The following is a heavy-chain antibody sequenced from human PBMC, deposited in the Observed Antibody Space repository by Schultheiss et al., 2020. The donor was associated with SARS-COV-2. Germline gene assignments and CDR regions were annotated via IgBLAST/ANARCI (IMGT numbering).Heavy chain of an antibody. J-gene: IGHJ4*02. CDR3: ARRGPDGGKGLGDY. Sequence: GGSLRLSCAASGFTFSSYAMSWVRQAPGKGLEWVAVIWYDGSNKYYADSVKGRFTISRDNSKNTLYLQMNSLRAEDTAVYYCARRGPDGGKGLGDYWGQGTLVTVSS. CDR2: IWYDGSNK. D-gene: IGHD4-23*01. V-gene: IGHV3-33*08. CDR1: GFTFSSYA.